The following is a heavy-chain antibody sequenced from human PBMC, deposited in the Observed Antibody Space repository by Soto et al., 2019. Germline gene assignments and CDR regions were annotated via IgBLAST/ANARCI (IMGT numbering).Heavy chain of an antibody. V-gene: IGHV3-30*18. CDR2: ISYDGSNK. CDR3: AKEIGPGTTVTNNYYYYCMDV. J-gene: IGHJ6*02. CDR1: EFSFSSYG. D-gene: IGHD4-17*01. Sequence: GGSLGISWAASEFSFSSYGMHWVRQAPGKGLEWVAVISYDGSNKYYADSVKGRFTISRDNSKNTLYLQMNSLRAEDTAVYYCAKEIGPGTTVTNNYYYYCMDVWGQGTTVTVSS.